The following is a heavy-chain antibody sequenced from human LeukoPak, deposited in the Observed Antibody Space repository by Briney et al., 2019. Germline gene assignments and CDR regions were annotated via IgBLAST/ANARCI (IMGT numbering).Heavy chain of an antibody. CDR2: ISYDGSNN. J-gene: IGHJ4*02. CDR3: ARDLTYNSGWFDY. V-gene: IGHV3-30*19. Sequence: PGRSLRLSCAASGFTFSDYGMHWVRQAPGKGLEWVAVISYDGSNNYYADSVKGRFTISRDNSKSTLYLQMNSLRPDDTAVYYCARDLTYNSGWFDYWGQGTLVTVSS. CDR1: GFTFSDYG. D-gene: IGHD6-19*01.